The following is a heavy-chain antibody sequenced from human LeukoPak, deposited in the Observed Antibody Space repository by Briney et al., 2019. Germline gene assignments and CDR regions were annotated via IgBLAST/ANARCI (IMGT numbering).Heavy chain of an antibody. Sequence: PGGSLRLSCAASGFTFSSYAMSWVRQAPGKGLEWVSAISGSGGSTYYADSVKGRFTISRDNSKNTLYLQMNSLRAEDTAVYYCAKGAITFGGVIVGSYIDYWGQGTLVTVSS. J-gene: IGHJ4*02. CDR2: ISGSGGST. CDR1: GFTFSSYA. V-gene: IGHV3-23*01. CDR3: AKGAITFGGVIVGSYIDY. D-gene: IGHD3-16*02.